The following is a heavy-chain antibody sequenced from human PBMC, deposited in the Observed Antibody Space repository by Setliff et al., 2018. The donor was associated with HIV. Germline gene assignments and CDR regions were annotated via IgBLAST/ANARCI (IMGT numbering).Heavy chain of an antibody. V-gene: IGHV1-46*01. CDR2: INTSGGSA. D-gene: IGHD2-2*01. CDR3: ASPQPQGANQLLWSFDS. CDR1: GYTFTSYP. J-gene: IGHJ4*02. Sequence: GASVKVSCKASGYTFTSYPMHWVRQAPGQGLEWMGVINTSGGSAGYAEKFRGRVTMARDTSTSTVYMDLRNLRSEDTAVYYCASPQPQGANQLLWSFDSWGQGALVTVSS.